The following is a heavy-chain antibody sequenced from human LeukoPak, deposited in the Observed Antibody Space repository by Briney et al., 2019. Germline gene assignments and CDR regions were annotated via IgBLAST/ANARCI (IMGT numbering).Heavy chain of an antibody. CDR2: ITSSSSTI. CDR1: GFTFSSYS. Sequence: GRSLRLSCAASGFTFSSYSMNWVRQAPGKGLEWISYITSSSSTIYYADSVKGRFTISRDNAKNSLYLQMDSLRAEDTAIYYCARDPPYFYDSSAYDYWGQGTLVTVSS. V-gene: IGHV3-48*01. CDR3: ARDPPYFYDSSAYDY. J-gene: IGHJ4*02. D-gene: IGHD3-22*01.